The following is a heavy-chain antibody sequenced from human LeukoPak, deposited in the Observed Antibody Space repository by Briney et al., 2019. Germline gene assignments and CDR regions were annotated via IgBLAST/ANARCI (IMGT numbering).Heavy chain of an antibody. CDR3: ARGMYGLDV. CDR2: INPNSGAA. V-gene: IGHV1-2*02. J-gene: IGHJ6*02. Sequence: ASVKVSCKASGYTFTGYYIHWVRQAPGQGLEWMGWINPNSGAANYARKFQGRVTKTRDTSITTAYMEVSRLRFDDTAVYYCARGMYGLDVWGQGTTVTVSS. CDR1: GYTFTGYY.